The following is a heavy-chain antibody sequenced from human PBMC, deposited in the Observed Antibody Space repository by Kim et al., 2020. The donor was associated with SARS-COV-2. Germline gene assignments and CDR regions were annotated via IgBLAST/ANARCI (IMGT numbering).Heavy chain of an antibody. D-gene: IGHD6-13*01. CDR1: GFTVSSNY. CDR3: ARDRLLAAADTARYYYYGMDV. V-gene: IGHV3-66*01. Sequence: GGSLRLSCAASGFTVSSNYMSWVRQAPGKGLEWVSVIYSGGSTYYADSVKGRFTISRDNSKNTLYLQMNSLRAEDTAVYYCARDRLLAAADTARYYYYGMDVWGQGTTVTVSS. CDR2: IYSGGST. J-gene: IGHJ6*02.